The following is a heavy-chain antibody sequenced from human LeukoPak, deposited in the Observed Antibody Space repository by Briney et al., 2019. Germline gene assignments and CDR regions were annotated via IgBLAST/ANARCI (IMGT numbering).Heavy chain of an antibody. J-gene: IGHJ4*02. Sequence: PSETLSLTCTVSGGSITNYYWSWIRQPPGKGLEWIGNIYYSGTTDYNPSLKSRVTISVDTSKNQFSLKLTSVTAADTAIYYCARGFSSNYFDYWGQGTMVPVSS. CDR2: IYYSGTT. CDR3: ARGFSSNYFDY. V-gene: IGHV4-59*01. CDR1: GGSITNYY. D-gene: IGHD3-10*01.